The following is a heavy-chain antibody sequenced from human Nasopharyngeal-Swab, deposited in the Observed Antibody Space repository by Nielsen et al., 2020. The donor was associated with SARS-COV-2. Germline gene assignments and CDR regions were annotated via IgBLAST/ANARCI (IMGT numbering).Heavy chain of an antibody. D-gene: IGHD2-15*01. CDR3: ARDTGDCSGGSCYPGRSDP. CDR2: INAGNGNT. J-gene: IGHJ5*02. Sequence: WVRQAPGQRLEWMGWINAGNGNTKYSQKFQGRVTITRETSASTAYMELSSLRSEDTAVYYCARDTGDCSGGSCYPGRSDPWGQGTLVTVSS. V-gene: IGHV1-3*01.